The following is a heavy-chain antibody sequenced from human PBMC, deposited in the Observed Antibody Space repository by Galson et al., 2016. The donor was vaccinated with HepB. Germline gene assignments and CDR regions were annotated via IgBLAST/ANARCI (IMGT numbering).Heavy chain of an antibody. CDR1: GYTFTSYY. D-gene: IGHD2-2*01. V-gene: IGHV1-46*01. J-gene: IGHJ4*02. CDR2: INPSGGST. CDR3: ARNAMYCSSTSCSTYYFDY. Sequence: SCKASGYTFTSYYMHWVRQAPAQGLEWMGIINPSGGSTSYAQKFQGRVTMTRDTSTCTVYMELSSLRSEDTAVYYCARNAMYCSSTSCSTYYFDYWGQGTPVTVSS.